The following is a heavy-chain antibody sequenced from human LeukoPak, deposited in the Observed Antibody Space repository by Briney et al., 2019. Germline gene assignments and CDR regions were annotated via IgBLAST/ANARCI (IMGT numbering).Heavy chain of an antibody. J-gene: IGHJ6*03. CDR1: GDSIGSSY. CDR2: IYYIGST. Sequence: SETLSLTCTVSGDSIGSSYWSWIRQPPGKGLEWIGCIYYIGSTNYNPSLKSRLTISEDLSKNQFSLKLRSLTAADTAVYYCARVPRGAWGSYRHSYYMDVWGEGTTVTVSS. D-gene: IGHD3-16*02. V-gene: IGHV4-59*01. CDR3: ARVPRGAWGSYRHSYYMDV.